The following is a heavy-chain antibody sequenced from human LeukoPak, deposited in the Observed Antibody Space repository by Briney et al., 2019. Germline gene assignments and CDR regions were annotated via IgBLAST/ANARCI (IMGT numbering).Heavy chain of an antibody. Sequence: ASVKVSCKASGYTFTTYAITWVRQAPGQGLEWMGWISTYNGNTNYAQKLQGRVTMTTDTSTSTAYMELRSLRSDDTAVYHCASFSPTTVTFDYWGQGTLVTVSS. CDR3: ASFSPTTVTFDY. CDR2: ISTYNGNT. D-gene: IGHD1-1*01. V-gene: IGHV1-18*01. CDR1: GYTFTTYA. J-gene: IGHJ4*02.